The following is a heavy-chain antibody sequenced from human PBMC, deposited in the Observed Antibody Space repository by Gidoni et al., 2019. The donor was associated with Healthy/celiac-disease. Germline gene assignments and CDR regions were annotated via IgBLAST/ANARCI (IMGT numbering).Heavy chain of an antibody. CDR1: GGSFSGYS. Sequence: QVQLQQWGAGLLKPSETLSLTCAVSGGSFSGYSWSWIRQPPGKGREGIGEINHSGRTNYNPSLKSGVTISVDTSKNQFSLKLSSVTAADTAVYYCAREGGGWYLGYYYYGMDVWGQGTTVTVSS. J-gene: IGHJ6*02. V-gene: IGHV4-34*01. CDR2: INHSGRT. CDR3: AREGGGWYLGYYYYGMDV. D-gene: IGHD6-19*01.